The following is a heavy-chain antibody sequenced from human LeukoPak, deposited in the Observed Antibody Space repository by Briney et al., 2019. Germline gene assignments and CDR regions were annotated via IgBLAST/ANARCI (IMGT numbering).Heavy chain of an antibody. CDR3: ASRTSGLYYGMDV. CDR1: GGSFSGYY. D-gene: IGHD1/OR15-1a*01. J-gene: IGHJ6*02. Sequence: PSETLSLTCAVYGGSFSGYYWSWIRQPPGKGLEWIGEINHSGSTNYNPSLKSRVTISVDTSKNQFSLKLSSVTAADTAVYYCASRTSGLYYGMDVWGQGTTVTVSS. V-gene: IGHV4-34*01. CDR2: INHSGST.